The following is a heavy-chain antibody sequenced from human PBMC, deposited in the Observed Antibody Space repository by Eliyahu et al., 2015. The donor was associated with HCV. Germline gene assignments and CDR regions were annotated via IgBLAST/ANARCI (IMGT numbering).Heavy chain of an antibody. CDR3: ARTGYSSPWRGDYFDY. Sequence: QLQLQESGPGLVKPSETLSLTCTVSGGSISSXSHYWGWIRQPPGKGLEWIGGIYYSGSTYYNPSLKSRVTISVDTSMNQFSLKLSSVTAADTAVYYCARTGYSSPWRGDYFDYWGQGTLVTVSS. CDR2: IYYSGST. V-gene: IGHV4-39*01. D-gene: IGHD6-13*01. J-gene: IGHJ4*02. CDR1: GGSISSXSHY.